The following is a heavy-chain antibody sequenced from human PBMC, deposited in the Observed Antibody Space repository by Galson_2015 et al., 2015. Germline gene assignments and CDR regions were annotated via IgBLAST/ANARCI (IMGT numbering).Heavy chain of an antibody. CDR1: GYSIPSYW. CDR2: IYPADSDI. CDR3: ARTGEPLGDDMDV. D-gene: IGHD1-14*01. V-gene: IGHV5-51*01. J-gene: IGHJ6*02. Sequence: QSGAAVKKPGESLTISCMGSGYSIPSYWVAWVRQMPRKSLEWMRIIYPADSDIRYSPSFQAQVPISASTSISPAYLQWISLKASDSGMYYCARTGEPLGDDMDVWGQGTMVTVSS.